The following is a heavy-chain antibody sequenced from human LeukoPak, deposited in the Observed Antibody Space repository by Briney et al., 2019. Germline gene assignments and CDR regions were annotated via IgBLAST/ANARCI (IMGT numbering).Heavy chain of an antibody. D-gene: IGHD2-15*01. CDR3: ARGLGYCSGGSCYFPYYFDY. J-gene: IGHJ4*02. Sequence: SVKVSCKASGGTFSSYAISWVRQAPGQGLEWMGGIIPIFGTANYAQKFQGRVTITADESTSTAYMELSSLRSEYTAVYYCARGLGYCSGGSCYFPYYFDYWGQGTLVTVSS. CDR1: GGTFSSYA. V-gene: IGHV1-69*01. CDR2: IIPIFGTA.